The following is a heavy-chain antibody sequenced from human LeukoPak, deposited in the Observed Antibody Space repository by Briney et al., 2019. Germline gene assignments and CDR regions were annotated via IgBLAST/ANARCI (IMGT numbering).Heavy chain of an antibody. D-gene: IGHD2-15*01. J-gene: IGHJ4*02. CDR3: ARDRGWPAVHFDL. CDR2: IWYDGSNK. CDR1: GFTFRNYG. V-gene: IGHV3-33*01. Sequence: GGSLRLSCAASGFTFRNYGMHWVRQAPGKGLEWVAVIWYDGSNKYYVDSVKGRFTVSRDNSKNVLYLQMNSLGAEDTALYYCARDRGWPAVHFDLWGQGTLVTVSS.